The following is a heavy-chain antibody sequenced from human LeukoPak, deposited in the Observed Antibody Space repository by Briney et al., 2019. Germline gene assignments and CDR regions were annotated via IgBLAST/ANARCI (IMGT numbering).Heavy chain of an antibody. D-gene: IGHD5-18*01. CDR2: LNPKTGGT. CDR3: ARATAENDH. CDR1: GYTFTGYY. V-gene: IGHV1-2*02. J-gene: IGHJ4*02. Sequence: GASVKVSCKASGYTFTGYYLHWVRQAPGQGLEWMGWLNPKTGGTSYAQKFQDRVTMTRDTSISTVNMELSRLTSDDTAVYYCARATAENDHWGQGTLVTVSS.